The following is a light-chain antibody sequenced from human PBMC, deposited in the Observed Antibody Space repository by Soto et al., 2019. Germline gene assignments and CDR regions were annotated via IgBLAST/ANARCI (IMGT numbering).Light chain of an antibody. J-gene: IGLJ1*01. V-gene: IGLV2-23*01. CDR3: CSYAGSSTFYV. Sequence: QSVLTQPASVSGPPGQSITISCTGTSSDVGSYNLVSWYQQHPVKAPKLMIYEGSKRPSGISNRFSGSKSGNTASLTISGLQAEDEADYYCCSYAGSSTFYVFGTGTKVTVL. CDR1: SSDVGSYNL. CDR2: EGS.